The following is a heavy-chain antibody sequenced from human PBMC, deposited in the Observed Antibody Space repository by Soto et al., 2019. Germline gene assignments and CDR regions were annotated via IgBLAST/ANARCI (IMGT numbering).Heavy chain of an antibody. D-gene: IGHD6-6*01. CDR3: ARLRGGSIAAL. V-gene: IGHV4-59*08. CDR2: IHSSGST. Sequence: PSETLSLTCTVSGGSISGYYWNWIRQPPGKGLEWIGYIHSSGSTKYNPSLKSRVTTSVDTSKNQFSLKLTSVTAADTAAYYCARLRGGSIAALWGQGTLVTVSS. J-gene: IGHJ4*02. CDR1: GGSISGYY.